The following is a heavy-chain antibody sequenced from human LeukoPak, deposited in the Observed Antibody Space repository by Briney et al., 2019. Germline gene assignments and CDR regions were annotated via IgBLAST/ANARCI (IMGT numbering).Heavy chain of an antibody. CDR2: IYHSGST. Sequence: SETLSLTCAVSGGSISSGGYSWSWIRQPPGKGLEWIGYIYHSGSTYYNPSLKSRVTISVDTSKNQFSLKLSSVTAADTAVYYCARDDSKYWGQGTLVTVSS. V-gene: IGHV4-30-2*01. CDR3: ARDDSKY. CDR1: GGSISSGGYS. J-gene: IGHJ4*02. D-gene: IGHD5-18*01.